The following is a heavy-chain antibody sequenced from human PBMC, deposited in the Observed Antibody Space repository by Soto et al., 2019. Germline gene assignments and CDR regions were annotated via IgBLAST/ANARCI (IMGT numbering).Heavy chain of an antibody. Sequence: PGGSLRLSCAASGFTFSSYGIHWGRQAPGKGLEWVAVIWYDGSNKYYADSVKGRFTISRDNSKNTLYLQMNSLRAEDTAVYYCARDGVSSSSGAGYYYGMDVWGQGTTVTVSS. CDR2: IWYDGSNK. J-gene: IGHJ6*02. CDR3: ARDGVSSSSGAGYYYGMDV. V-gene: IGHV3-33*01. D-gene: IGHD6-6*01. CDR1: GFTFSSYG.